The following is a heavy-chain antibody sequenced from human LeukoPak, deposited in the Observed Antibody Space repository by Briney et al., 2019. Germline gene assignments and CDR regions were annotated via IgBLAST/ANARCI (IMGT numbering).Heavy chain of an antibody. D-gene: IGHD5-12*01. CDR2: ISWDGGIT. V-gene: IGHV3-43*01. Sequence: GGSLRLSCAASGFTFHHYSIHWVRQPPGRGLERVSLISWDGGITYYGDSVRGRFTISRDNSKNSLSLQMNSLRTEDTVLYYCAKDSSTGGYSFDSWGQGTLVTVSS. J-gene: IGHJ4*02. CDR3: AKDSSTGGYSFDS. CDR1: GFTFHHYS.